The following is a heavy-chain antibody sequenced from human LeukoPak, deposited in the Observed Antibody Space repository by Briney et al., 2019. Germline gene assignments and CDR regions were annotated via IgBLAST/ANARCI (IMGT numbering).Heavy chain of an antibody. J-gene: IGHJ5*02. D-gene: IGHD3-10*01. CDR2: MNPNSGNT. CDR1: GYTFTSYD. Sequence: ASVKVSCKASGYTFTSYDINWVRQATGQGLEWMGWMNPNSGNTGYAQKFQGRVTITRNTSISTAYMELSSLRSEDTAAYYCARAPRIPVVRGVIYWLNPWGKEPLVPAS. V-gene: IGHV1-8*03. CDR3: ARAPRIPVVRGVIYWLNP.